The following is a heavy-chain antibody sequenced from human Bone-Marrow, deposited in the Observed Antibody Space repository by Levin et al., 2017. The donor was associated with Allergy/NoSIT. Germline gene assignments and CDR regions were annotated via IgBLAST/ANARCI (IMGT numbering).Heavy chain of an antibody. V-gene: IGHV3-53*01. CDR3: ARYYIAAATAYYFDY. J-gene: IGHJ4*02. CDR2: IFRGGST. CDR1: GFTVSSNC. D-gene: IGHD6-13*01. Sequence: PGGSLRLPCAASGFTVSSNCMSWVRQAPGKGLEWVSVIFRGGSTYYADSVKGRFTISRDDSKNTLYLQMNSLRAEDTAVYYCARYYIAAATAYYFDYWGQGTLVTVSS.